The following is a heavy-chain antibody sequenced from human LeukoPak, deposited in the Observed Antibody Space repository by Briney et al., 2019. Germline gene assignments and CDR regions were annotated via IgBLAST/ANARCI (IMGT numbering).Heavy chain of an antibody. CDR3: VLTVAAAGYFDY. J-gene: IGHJ4*02. CDR2: IYWNDDK. V-gene: IGHV2-5*01. Sequence: GPTLVNPTQTLTLTCTFSGFSLSTSGVGVGWISQPPGKALEWLALIYWNDDKRYSPSLKSRLTITKDTSKNQVVLTMTNMDPVDTATYYCVLTVAAAGYFDYWGQGTLVTVSS. D-gene: IGHD6-13*01. CDR1: GFSLSTSGVG.